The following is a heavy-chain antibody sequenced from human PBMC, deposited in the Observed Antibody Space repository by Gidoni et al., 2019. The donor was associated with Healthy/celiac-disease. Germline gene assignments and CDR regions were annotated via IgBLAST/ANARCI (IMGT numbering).Heavy chain of an antibody. Sequence: QVQLAQSLAEVQKPGSSVKVSCKAAGGTFSSYTISWVRQAPGQGLECLGRIIPILGIANYAQKFQGRVTIPADKSTSTAYMELSSLRSEDTAVYYCAIELCFGDFKRNSHWFDPWGPGTLVTVSS. CDR1: GGTFSSYT. CDR3: AIELCFGDFKRNSHWFDP. CDR2: IIPILGIA. D-gene: IGHD3-10*01. V-gene: IGHV1-69*08. J-gene: IGHJ5*02.